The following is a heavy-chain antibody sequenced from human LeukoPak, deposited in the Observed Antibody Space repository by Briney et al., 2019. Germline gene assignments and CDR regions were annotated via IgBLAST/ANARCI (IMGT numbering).Heavy chain of an antibody. J-gene: IGHJ6*03. Sequence: ASVKVSCKASGYTFTSYYMHWVRQAPGQGLEWMGIINPSGGSTSYAQKFQGRVTTTRDTSTSTVYMELSSLRSEDTAVYYCARGPYYYGSGSENYYYMDVWGKGTTVTISS. D-gene: IGHD3-10*01. CDR1: GYTFTSYY. CDR3: ARGPYYYGSGSENYYYMDV. V-gene: IGHV1-46*01. CDR2: INPSGGST.